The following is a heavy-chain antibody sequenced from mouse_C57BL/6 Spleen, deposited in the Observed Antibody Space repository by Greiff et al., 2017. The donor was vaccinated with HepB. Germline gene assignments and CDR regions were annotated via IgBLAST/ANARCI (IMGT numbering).Heavy chain of an antibody. D-gene: IGHD1-1*01. CDR1: GYTFTSYW. J-gene: IGHJ2*01. CDR2: IHPNSGST. CDR3: ARAGGVVASYYFDY. V-gene: IGHV1-64*01. Sequence: QVQLQQSGAELVKPGASVKLSCKASGYTFTSYWMHWVKQRPGQGLEWIGMIHPNSGSTNYNEKFKSKATLTVDKSSSTAYMQLSSLTSEDSAVYYCARAGGVVASYYFDYWGQGTALTVSS.